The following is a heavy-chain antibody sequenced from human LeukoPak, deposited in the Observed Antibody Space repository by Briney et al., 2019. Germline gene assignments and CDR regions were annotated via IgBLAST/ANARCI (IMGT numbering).Heavy chain of an antibody. CDR2: ISAYNGNT. J-gene: IGHJ1*01. CDR3: ASWPIYYDSSGYAAEYFQH. CDR1: GYTFTSYG. Sequence: ASVKVSCKASGYTFTSYGISWVRQAPGQGLEWMGWISAYNGNTNYAQKLQGRVTMTTDTSTSTAYMELRSLRSDDTAVYYCASWPIYYDSSGYAAEYFQHWGQGTLVTVSS. D-gene: IGHD3-22*01. V-gene: IGHV1-18*01.